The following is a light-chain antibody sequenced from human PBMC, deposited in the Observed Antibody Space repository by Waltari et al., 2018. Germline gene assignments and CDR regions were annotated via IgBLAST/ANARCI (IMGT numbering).Light chain of an antibody. CDR3: QQRYNGPWT. Sequence: ETVLTQSPATLSLSPGERATLSCRARQTITNYLAWYHQKPGPAPRLLIYDASKRATGIPARFSGSGSVTDFTLTISSLEPEDFAVYYCQQRYNGPWTFGQGTKVEIE. V-gene: IGKV3-11*01. CDR1: QTITNY. J-gene: IGKJ1*01. CDR2: DAS.